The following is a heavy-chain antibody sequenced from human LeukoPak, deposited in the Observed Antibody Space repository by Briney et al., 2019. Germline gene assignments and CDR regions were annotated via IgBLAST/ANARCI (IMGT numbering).Heavy chain of an antibody. CDR1: GLTFSSYW. V-gene: IGHV3-7*01. Sequence: PGGSLRPSCAASGLTFSSYWMSWVRQAPGKGLEWVANIKQDGSEKYYVDSVKGRFTISRDNAKNSLYLQMNSLRAEDTAVYYCARLKQQLVRLLSRDTTYYYYYYMDVWGKGTTVTVSS. CDR2: IKQDGSEK. CDR3: ARLKQQLVRLLSRDTTYYYYYYMDV. D-gene: IGHD6-13*01. J-gene: IGHJ6*03.